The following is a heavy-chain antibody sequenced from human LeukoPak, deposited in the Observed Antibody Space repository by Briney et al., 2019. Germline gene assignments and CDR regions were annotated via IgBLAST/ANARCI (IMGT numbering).Heavy chain of an antibody. CDR1: GFTFSSYS. Sequence: GGSLRLSCAASGFTFSSYSMNWVRQAPGKGLEWVSSISSSSSYIYYADSVKGRFTISRDNAKNSLYLQMNSLRAEDTAVYYCASGYCSGGSCYSAGSGWGQGTLVTVSS. V-gene: IGHV3-21*01. CDR2: ISSSSSYI. J-gene: IGHJ4*02. CDR3: ASGYCSGGSCYSAGSG. D-gene: IGHD2-15*01.